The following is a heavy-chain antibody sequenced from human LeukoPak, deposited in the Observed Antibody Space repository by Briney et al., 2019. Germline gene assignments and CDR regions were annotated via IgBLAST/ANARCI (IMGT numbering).Heavy chain of an antibody. J-gene: IGHJ4*02. D-gene: IGHD4-23*01. CDR3: ARGIIYGGNSGGNFDY. V-gene: IGHV3-53*01. CDR2: IYSGGST. Sequence: PGGSLRLSCAASGLTVSSNYMSWVRQAPGKGLEWVSVIYSGGSTYYADSVKGRFTISRDNSKNTLYLQMNSLRAEDTAVYYCARGIIYGGNSGGNFDYWGQGTLVTVSS. CDR1: GLTVSSNY.